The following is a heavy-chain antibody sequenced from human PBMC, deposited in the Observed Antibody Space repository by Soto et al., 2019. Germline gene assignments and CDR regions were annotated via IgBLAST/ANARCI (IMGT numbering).Heavy chain of an antibody. CDR3: ARDRQGYCSGGSCYSDYYGMDV. D-gene: IGHD2-15*01. Sequence: SETLSLTCTVSGGSISSGDYYWSWIRQPPGKGLEWIGYIYYSGSTYYNPSLKSRVTISVDTSKNQSSLKLSSVTAADTAVYYCARDRQGYCSGGSCYSDYYGMDVWGQGTTVTVSS. CDR2: IYYSGST. V-gene: IGHV4-30-4*01. CDR1: GGSISSGDYY. J-gene: IGHJ6*02.